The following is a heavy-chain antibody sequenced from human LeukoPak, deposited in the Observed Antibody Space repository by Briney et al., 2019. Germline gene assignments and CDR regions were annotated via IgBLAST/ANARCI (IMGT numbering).Heavy chain of an antibody. CDR1: GFSFSSYA. CDR3: GRPTKYWLVRGNGVDV. D-gene: IGHD6-19*01. V-gene: IGHV3-23*01. CDR2: IDAGGGDT. J-gene: IGHJ6*02. Sequence: PGGSLRLSCAASGFSFSSYAMTWVRQAPGKGLECVSSIDAGGGDTYHSDSVKGRFTISRDNSMNTLYLQMNSLSADDTAVYYCGRPTKYWLVRGNGVDVWGQGTTVTVSS.